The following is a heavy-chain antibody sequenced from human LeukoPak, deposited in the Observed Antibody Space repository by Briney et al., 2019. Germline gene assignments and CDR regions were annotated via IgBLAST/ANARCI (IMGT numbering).Heavy chain of an antibody. J-gene: IGHJ4*02. CDR1: GGSISSSSYY. CDR3: ARHRDYYFDY. D-gene: IGHD3/OR15-3a*01. CDR2: IYYSGST. Sequence: PSETLSLTCTVSGGSISSSSYYWGWLRQPPGKGLEWIGSIYYSGSTYYNPSLKSRVTISVDTSKNQFSLKLSSVTAADTAVYYCARHRDYYFDYWGQGTLVTVSS. V-gene: IGHV4-39*01.